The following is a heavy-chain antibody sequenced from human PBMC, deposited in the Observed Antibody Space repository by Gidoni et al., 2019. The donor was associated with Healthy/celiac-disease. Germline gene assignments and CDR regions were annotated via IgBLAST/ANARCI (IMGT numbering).Heavy chain of an antibody. Sequence: QVQLVESGGGVVQPGRSLRLSCAASGFTFSSHGMHWVRQAPGKGLEWVAVIWYDGSNKYYADSVKGRFTISRDNSKNTLYLQMNSLRAEDTAVYYCARDLVSTYSSSWYENYWGQGTLVTVSS. CDR2: IWYDGSNK. J-gene: IGHJ4*02. D-gene: IGHD6-13*01. CDR1: GFTFSSHG. V-gene: IGHV3-33*01. CDR3: ARDLVSTYSSSWYENY.